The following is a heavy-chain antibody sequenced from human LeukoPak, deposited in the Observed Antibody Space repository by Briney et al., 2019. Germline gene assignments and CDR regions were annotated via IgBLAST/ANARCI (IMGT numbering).Heavy chain of an antibody. CDR1: GFTFNDYA. Sequence: GGSLRLSCAASGFTFNDYAMHWVRQVPGKGLEWVSGISWNSSSIGYADSVKGRFTISRDNAKNSLYLQMNSLRGEDTALYYCVKDNRYYYGMDVWGQGTTVTVSS. J-gene: IGHJ6*02. CDR3: VKDNRYYYGMDV. V-gene: IGHV3-9*01. CDR2: ISWNSSSI.